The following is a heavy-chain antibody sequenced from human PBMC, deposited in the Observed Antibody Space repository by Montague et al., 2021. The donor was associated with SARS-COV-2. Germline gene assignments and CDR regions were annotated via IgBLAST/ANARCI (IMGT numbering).Heavy chain of an antibody. CDR1: GASVASGNFY. Sequence: SQTLSLTCTVSGASVASGNFYWSWIRQPPGKGLEWIGYMYNTGHPIYNPPLEIRVTMPVDPSKNQFSLTLTSVPAADKAVYYCASSRANVPSRPGFDYWGQGALVTVSS. V-gene: IGHV4-61*01. CDR3: ASSRANVPSRPGFDY. CDR2: MYNTGHP. J-gene: IGHJ4*02. D-gene: IGHD1-14*01.